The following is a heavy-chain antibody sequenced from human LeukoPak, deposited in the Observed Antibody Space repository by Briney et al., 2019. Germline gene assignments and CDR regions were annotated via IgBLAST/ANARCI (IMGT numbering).Heavy chain of an antibody. Sequence: VASVKVSCMASGGTFSSYAISWVRQAPGQGLEWMGRIIPIFGTANYARKFQGRVTITTDESTSTAYMELSSLRSEDTAVYYCARSITMIVTNLDYWGQGTLVTVSS. J-gene: IGHJ4*02. V-gene: IGHV1-69*05. CDR2: IIPIFGTA. CDR1: GGTFSSYA. CDR3: ARSITMIVTNLDY. D-gene: IGHD3-22*01.